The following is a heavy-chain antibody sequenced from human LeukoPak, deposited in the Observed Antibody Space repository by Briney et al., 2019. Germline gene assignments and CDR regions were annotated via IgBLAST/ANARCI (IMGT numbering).Heavy chain of an antibody. D-gene: IGHD3-22*01. V-gene: IGHV1-69*01. CDR1: GGTFSSYA. CDR3: ARAGYYDSSGYHYRDAFDI. CDR2: IIPIFGTA. Sequence: SVKVSCKASGGTFSSYAISWVRQAPGQGLEWMGGIIPIFGTANYAQKFQGRVTITADESTSTAYMELSSLRSEDTAVYYCARAGYYDSSGYHYRDAFDIWGQGTMVTVSS. J-gene: IGHJ3*02.